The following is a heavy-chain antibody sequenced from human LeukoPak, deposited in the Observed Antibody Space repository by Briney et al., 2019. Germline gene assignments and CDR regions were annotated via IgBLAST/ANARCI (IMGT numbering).Heavy chain of an antibody. Sequence: PGGCLTLSCAASGFTFSSYAMHWVRQAPGKGLEWVAVISYDGSNKYYADSVKGRFTISRDNAKNSLYLQMNSLRAEDTAIYYCARDGPYEYSTYNDYWGHVTPGSVSS. J-gene: IGHJ4*01. CDR1: GFTFSSYA. CDR3: ARDGPYEYSTYNDY. D-gene: IGHD4-11*01. V-gene: IGHV3-30-3*01. CDR2: ISYDGSNK.